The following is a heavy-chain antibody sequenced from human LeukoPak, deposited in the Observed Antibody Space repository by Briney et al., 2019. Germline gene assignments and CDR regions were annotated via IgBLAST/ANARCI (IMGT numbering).Heavy chain of an antibody. D-gene: IGHD5-18*01. CDR1: GFAFGGYT. Sequence: PGGSLRLSCAASGFAFGGYTMTWVRQAPGKGLEWVSSISDNSAYIYHADSLQGRFTTSRDNAKNSLSLQMSSLRADDTAVYYCARDPAPHSAHLPHFDCWGQGILVTVSS. J-gene: IGHJ4*02. CDR3: ARDPAPHSAHLPHFDC. V-gene: IGHV3-21*01. CDR2: ISDNSAYI.